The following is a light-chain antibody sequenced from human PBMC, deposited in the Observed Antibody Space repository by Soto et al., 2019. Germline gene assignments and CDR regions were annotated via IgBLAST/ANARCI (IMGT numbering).Light chain of an antibody. J-gene: IGKJ1*01. V-gene: IGKV3-20*01. CDR2: AAS. CDR3: QQYGSSPQT. Sequence: EIVLTQSPGTLSLSPGERATLSCRASQTVSSSFLAWYQQTPGQAPRLLIYAASSRATGIPDRFSGSGSGTDFTLTISRLEPEDFAVYYCQQYGSSPQTFGQGTKVDIK. CDR1: QTVSSSF.